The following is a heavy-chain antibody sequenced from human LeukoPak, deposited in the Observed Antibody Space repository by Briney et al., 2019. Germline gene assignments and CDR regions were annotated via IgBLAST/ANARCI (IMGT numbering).Heavy chain of an antibody. D-gene: IGHD3-10*01. CDR3: ARDGWFGEPGGFDP. CDR1: GGSISSSSYY. J-gene: IGHJ5*02. V-gene: IGHV4-39*07. CDR2: IYSGST. Sequence: SETLSLTCTVSGGSISSSSYYWGWIRQPPGKGLEWIGSIYSGSTYNPSLKSRVTISVDTSKNQFSLKLSSVTAADTAVYYCARDGWFGEPGGFDPWGQGTLVTVSS.